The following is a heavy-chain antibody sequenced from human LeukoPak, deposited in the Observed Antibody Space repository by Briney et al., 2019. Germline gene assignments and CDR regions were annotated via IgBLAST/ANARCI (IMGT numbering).Heavy chain of an antibody. CDR3: ARRVATAPMYAFDI. CDR2: IYYSGST. D-gene: IGHD6-13*01. Sequence: PSETLSLTCTVSGGSMSSYYWSWIRQPPGKGLEWIGYIYYSGSTNYNPSLKSRVTISVDTSKNQFSLKLSSVTAADTAVYYCARRVATAPMYAFDIWGQGTLVTVSS. J-gene: IGHJ3*02. V-gene: IGHV4-59*08. CDR1: GGSMSSYY.